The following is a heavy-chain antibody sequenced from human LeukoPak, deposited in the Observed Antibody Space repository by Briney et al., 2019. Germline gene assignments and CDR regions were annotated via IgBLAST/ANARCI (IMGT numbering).Heavy chain of an antibody. V-gene: IGHV4-30-2*01. Sequence: SETLSLTCAVSGGSISGDDYSWSWIRQPPGTGLEWIGCIYHSGTTYYNPSLKSRVTISVDRSKNQFSLKLSSVTAADTAAYYCARGRGGYDTRGYYNSWLDPWGQGTLATVSS. CDR1: GGSISGDDYS. D-gene: IGHD3-22*01. CDR2: IYHSGTT. J-gene: IGHJ5*02. CDR3: ARGRGGYDTRGYYNSWLDP.